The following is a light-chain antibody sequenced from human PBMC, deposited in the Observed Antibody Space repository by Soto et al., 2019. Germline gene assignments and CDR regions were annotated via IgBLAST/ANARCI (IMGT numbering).Light chain of an antibody. V-gene: IGKV3-15*01. CDR1: QSVSSY. CDR3: QQYNNWPWT. Sequence: IGVITSPSSRSVAQGASTTLSCRASQSVSSYLAWYQQKPGQAPRLLIYSASRRATGFPARFSGSGSGTDFTLTISSLQSEDFAVYYCQQYNNWPWTFGQGTKVDIK. CDR2: SAS. J-gene: IGKJ1*01.